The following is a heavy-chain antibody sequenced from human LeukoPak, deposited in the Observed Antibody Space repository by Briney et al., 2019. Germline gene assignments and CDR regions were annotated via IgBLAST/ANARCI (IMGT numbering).Heavy chain of an antibody. CDR1: GFTFSSYS. CDR3: ARGLRLGELSLLENFDY. D-gene: IGHD3-16*02. J-gene: IGHJ4*02. CDR2: VSSSSSYI. Sequence: PGGSLRLSCAASGFTFSSYSMNWVRQAPGKGLEWVSSVSSSSSYIYYADSVKGRFTISRDNAKNSLYLQMNSLRAEDTAVYYCARGLRLGELSLLENFDYWGQGTLVTVSS. V-gene: IGHV3-21*01.